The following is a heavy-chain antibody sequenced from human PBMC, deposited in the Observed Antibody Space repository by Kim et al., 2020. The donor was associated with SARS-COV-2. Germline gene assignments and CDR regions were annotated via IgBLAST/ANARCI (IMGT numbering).Heavy chain of an antibody. CDR2: IYWDDDK. CDR1: GFSLSTKGEG. D-gene: IGHD6-6*01. J-gene: IGHJ3*02. Sequence: SGPTLVNPTQTLTLTCTFSGFSLSTKGEGVGWIRQPPGKALEWLALIYWDDDKRYNPSLRDRLTITKDTYKNQVVLTMTTMDPVDTATYFCAHSKTTLSVSSSRPFDIWGQGTMLTVSS. CDR3: AHSKTTLSVSSSRPFDI. V-gene: IGHV2-5*02.